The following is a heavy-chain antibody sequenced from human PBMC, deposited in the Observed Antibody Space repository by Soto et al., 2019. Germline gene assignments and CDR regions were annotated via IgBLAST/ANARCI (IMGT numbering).Heavy chain of an antibody. Sequence: QVQLQESGPGLVKPSQTLSLTCTVSGGSISSGDYYWSWIRQPPGKGLEGIGYIYYSGSTYYNPSLKSRVTISVDKSKNQFSLKLSSVTDADTAVYYCAREFRYYDILTGTAHGWFDPWGKGTLVTVSS. CDR3: AREFRYYDILTGTAHGWFDP. CDR2: IYYSGST. V-gene: IGHV4-30-4*01. CDR1: GGSISSGDYY. D-gene: IGHD3-9*01. J-gene: IGHJ5*02.